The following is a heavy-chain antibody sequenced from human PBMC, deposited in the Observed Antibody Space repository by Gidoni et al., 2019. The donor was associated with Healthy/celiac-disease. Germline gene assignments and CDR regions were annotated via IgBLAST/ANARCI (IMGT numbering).Heavy chain of an antibody. CDR3: AKDPRKSIAAAEGMDV. D-gene: IGHD6-13*01. CDR2: ISYDGSNK. V-gene: IGHV3-30*18. J-gene: IGHJ6*02. CDR1: GFTFSSYG. Sequence: VQLVESGGGVVQPGRSLGLSCAASGFTFSSYGMHWVRQAPGKGLEWVAVISYDGSNKYYADSVKGRFTISRDNSKNTLYLQMNSLRAEDTAVYYCAKDPRKSIAAAEGMDVWGQGTTVTVSS.